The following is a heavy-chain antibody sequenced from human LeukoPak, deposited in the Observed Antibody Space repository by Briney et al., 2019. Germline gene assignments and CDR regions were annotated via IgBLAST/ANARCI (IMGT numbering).Heavy chain of an antibody. Sequence: GGSLRLSCAASGFTFSSYAMSWVRQAPGKGLEWVSVIAGSGGSTYYADSVKGRFTISRDNSKNTLYLQMNSLRAGDTAVYYCAKDRNYYDSSIDSDYWGQGTLLTVSS. V-gene: IGHV3-23*01. J-gene: IGHJ4*02. CDR2: IAGSGGST. CDR3: AKDRNYYDSSIDSDY. D-gene: IGHD3-22*01. CDR1: GFTFSSYA.